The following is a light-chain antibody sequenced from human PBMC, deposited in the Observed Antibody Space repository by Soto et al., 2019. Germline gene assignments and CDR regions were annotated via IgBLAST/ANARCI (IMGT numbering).Light chain of an antibody. CDR2: TAS. Sequence: DIQMTQSPSTLSASVGDRVTITCRASQSISSWLAWYQQKPGKAPKLLIYTASSLESGVPSRFSGSGSGTEFTLTISSLQPDEFETYYCQQYNSYWTFGQGTKVEIK. CDR1: QSISSW. J-gene: IGKJ1*01. V-gene: IGKV1-5*03. CDR3: QQYNSYWT.